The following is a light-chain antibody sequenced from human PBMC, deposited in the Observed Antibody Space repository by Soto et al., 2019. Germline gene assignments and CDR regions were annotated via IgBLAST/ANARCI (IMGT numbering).Light chain of an antibody. Sequence: QSVLTQPPSVSGAPGQRVTISCTGNSSNLGAGYDVHWYRQLPGAAPKLVIFGNRNRPSGVPERFSGSKSGTSASLAITGLQGEYEADYYCQAYDYSLTASVFGGGTKVTVL. J-gene: IGLJ3*02. CDR3: QAYDYSLTASV. CDR2: GNR. CDR1: SSNLGAGYD. V-gene: IGLV1-40*01.